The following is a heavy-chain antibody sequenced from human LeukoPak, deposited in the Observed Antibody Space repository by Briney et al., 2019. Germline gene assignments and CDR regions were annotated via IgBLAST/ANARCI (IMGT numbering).Heavy chain of an antibody. CDR3: ARDSPTVTTPYFDY. CDR1: GYTFTSYG. V-gene: IGHV1-18*01. CDR2: ISAYNGNT. Sequence: ASVKVSCKASGYTFTSYGISWVRQAPGQGLEWMGWISAYNGNTNYAQKLQGRVTMTTDTSTSTAYMELRSLRSDDTAVYYCARDSPTVTTPYFDYWGQGTLVTVSS. J-gene: IGHJ4*02. D-gene: IGHD4-17*01.